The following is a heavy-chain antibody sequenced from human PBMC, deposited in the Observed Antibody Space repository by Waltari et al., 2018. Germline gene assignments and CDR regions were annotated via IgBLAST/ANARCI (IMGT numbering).Heavy chain of an antibody. V-gene: IGHV3-72*01. CDR2: IINSGNTYTT. D-gene: IGHD2-2*02. CDR1: GLTLPGHY. Sequence: VESGGTLVRPGGSVRLSCAASGLTLPGHYVDWVRQAPGKGLEWIGHIINSGNTYTTQYAAAVRGRFTLLRDDSQRSLSLQMNNLRVDDTAVYYCAIDLGGLYCSRTSCYTVWGQGTQVTVSS. CDR3: AIDLGGLYCSRTSCYTV. J-gene: IGHJ4*02.